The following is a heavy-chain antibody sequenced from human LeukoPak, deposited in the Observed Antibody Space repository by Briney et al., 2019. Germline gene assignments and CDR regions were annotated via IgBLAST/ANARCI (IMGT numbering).Heavy chain of an antibody. CDR2: MNPTSGNT. Sequence: ASVKVSCKASGYTFTSYDINWVRQATGQGLEWMGWMNPTSGNTGYAQKFQGRVTMTRNTSISTAYMELSSLRSEDTAVYYCAREGYFDWLLDYYYMDVWGKGTTVTISS. D-gene: IGHD3-9*01. CDR1: GYTFTSYD. CDR3: AREGYFDWLLDYYYMDV. V-gene: IGHV1-8*01. J-gene: IGHJ6*03.